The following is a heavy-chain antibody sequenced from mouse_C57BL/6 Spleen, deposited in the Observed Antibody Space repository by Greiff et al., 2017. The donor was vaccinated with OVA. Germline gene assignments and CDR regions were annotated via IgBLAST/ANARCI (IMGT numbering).Heavy chain of an antibody. CDR2: INPNYGTA. CDR1: GYSFTDYN. J-gene: IGHJ1*03. V-gene: IGHV1-39*01. D-gene: IGHD1-1*01. CDR3: ARYYYGSSYGYFDV. Sequence: VQLKESGPELVKPGASVKISCKASGYSFTDYNMNWVKQSNGKSLEWIGVINPNYGTASYNQKFKGKATLTVDQSSSTAYMQLNSLTSEDSAVYYCARYYYGSSYGYFDVWGTGTTVTVSS.